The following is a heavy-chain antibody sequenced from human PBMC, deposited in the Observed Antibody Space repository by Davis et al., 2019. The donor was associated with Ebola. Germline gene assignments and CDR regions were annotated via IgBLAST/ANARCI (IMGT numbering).Heavy chain of an antibody. CDR3: ARDGRGSSGWYGY. J-gene: IGHJ4*02. D-gene: IGHD6-19*01. CDR2: ISYDGSNK. Sequence: PGGSLRLSCAASGFTFSSYAMHWVRQAPGKGLEWVAVISYDGSNKYYADSVKGRFTISRDNSKNTLYLQMNSLRAEDTAVYYCARDGRGSSGWYGYWGQGTLVTVSS. CDR1: GFTFSSYA. V-gene: IGHV3-30-3*01.